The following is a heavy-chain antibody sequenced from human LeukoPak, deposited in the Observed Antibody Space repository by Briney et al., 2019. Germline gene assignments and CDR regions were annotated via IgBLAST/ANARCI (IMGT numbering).Heavy chain of an antibody. CDR2: INEGSTYT. V-gene: IGHV3-21*01. D-gene: IGHD6-6*01. J-gene: IGHJ6*04. CDR1: GFTFSSYS. Sequence: GGSLRLSCAASGFTFSSYSMNWVRRAPGKGLEWVSYINEGSTYTDYAQSVKGRFTISRDNAENSLYLQMNSLRAEDTAVYYCARDDAPTARASGMDVWGKGTTVTVSS. CDR3: ARDDAPTARASGMDV.